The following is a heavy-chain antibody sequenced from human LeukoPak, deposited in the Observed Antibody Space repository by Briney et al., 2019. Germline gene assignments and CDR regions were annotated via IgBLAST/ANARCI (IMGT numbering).Heavy chain of an antibody. J-gene: IGHJ4*02. V-gene: IGHV2-5*01. CDR3: AHTPGIAVAGKRAFDY. D-gene: IGHD6-19*01. Sequence: SGPTLVNPTQTLTLTCTFSGSSLSTSGVGVGWIRQPPGKALEWLALIYWNDDKRYSPSLKSRLTITKDTSKNQVVLTMTNMDPVDTATYYCAHTPGIAVAGKRAFDYWGQGTLVTVSS. CDR1: GSSLSTSGVG. CDR2: IYWNDDK.